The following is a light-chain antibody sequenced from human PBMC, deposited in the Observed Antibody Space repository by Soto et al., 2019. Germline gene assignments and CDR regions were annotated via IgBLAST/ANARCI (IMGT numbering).Light chain of an antibody. CDR2: DAS. J-gene: IGKJ5*01. CDR3: QQYENLPT. CDR1: QNINNY. Sequence: DIQVTQSPSSLAASVGDSVTITFQTSQNINNYLNWYQQKPGRAPKLLIYDASNLEAGVPSRFRGSGSGTDFTFTISRLQPEDIATYYCQQYENLPTFGQGTRLEIK. V-gene: IGKV1-33*01.